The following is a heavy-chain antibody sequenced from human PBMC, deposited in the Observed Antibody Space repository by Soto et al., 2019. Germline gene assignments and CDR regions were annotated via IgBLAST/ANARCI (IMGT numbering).Heavy chain of an antibody. J-gene: IGHJ5*02. CDR2: ISSSSSYI. V-gene: IGHV3-21*01. Sequence: PGGSLRLSCAASGFTFSSYSMNWVRQAPGKGLEWVSSISSSSSYIYYADSVKGRFTISRDNAKNSLYLQMNSLRAEDTAVYYCAVSHEENWFDPWGQGTLVTVPS. CDR1: GFTFSSYS. CDR3: AVSHEENWFDP.